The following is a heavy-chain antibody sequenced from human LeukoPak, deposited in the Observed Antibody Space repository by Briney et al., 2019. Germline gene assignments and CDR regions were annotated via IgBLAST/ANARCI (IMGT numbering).Heavy chain of an antibody. V-gene: IGHV4-59*11. CDR1: GGSISSHY. CDR2: TYYSGST. D-gene: IGHD6-19*01. Sequence: PSETLSLTCTVSGGSISSHYWSWIRQPPGKGLEWIGYTYYSGSTKYNPSLKSRVTISIDTSKNLFSLKLSSVTAADTAVYSCARGGSGWDWYFDLWGRGTLVTVSS. CDR3: ARGGSGWDWYFDL. J-gene: IGHJ2*01.